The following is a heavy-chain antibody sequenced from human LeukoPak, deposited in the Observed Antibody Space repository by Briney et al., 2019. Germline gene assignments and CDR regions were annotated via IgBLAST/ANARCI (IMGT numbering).Heavy chain of an antibody. J-gene: IGHJ4*02. CDR2: IKDDESQK. V-gene: IGHV3-7*03. CDR1: GFVFSSYW. D-gene: IGHD1-1*01. CDR3: ARDRGGKDF. Sequence: PGAPLRLSCTASGFVFSSYWMSWVRQAPGKGLEWVANIKDDESQKYYGDSVKGRFTISRDNAKKSLYLQMNSLRADDTAVYYCARDRGGKDFWGQGTLVVVSS.